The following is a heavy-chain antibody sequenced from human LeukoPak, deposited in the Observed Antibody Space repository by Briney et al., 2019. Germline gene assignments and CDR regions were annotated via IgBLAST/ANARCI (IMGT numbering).Heavy chain of an antibody. CDR2: IRYDGSNK. V-gene: IGHV3-30*02. CDR3: AGVDFWSGYRDY. J-gene: IGHJ4*02. D-gene: IGHD3-3*01. Sequence: PGGSLRHSCAASGSTFSSYGMHWVRQAPGKGLEWVAFIRYDGSNKYYADSVKGRFTISRDNSKNTLYLQMNSLRAEDTAVYYCAGVDFWSGYRDYWGQGTLVTVSS. CDR1: GSTFSSYG.